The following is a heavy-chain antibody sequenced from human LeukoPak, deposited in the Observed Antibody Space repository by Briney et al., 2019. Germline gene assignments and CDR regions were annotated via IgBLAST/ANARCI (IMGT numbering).Heavy chain of an antibody. CDR2: ISYDGSNK. J-gene: IGHJ4*02. Sequence: PGGSLRLSCAASGFTFSSYGMHWVRQAPGKGLEWVAVISYDGSNKYYADSVKGRFTTSRDNSKNTLYLQMNSLRAEDTAVYYCAKDGNYGSGSSPFDYWGQGTLVTVSS. V-gene: IGHV3-30*18. CDR3: AKDGNYGSGSSPFDY. D-gene: IGHD3-10*01. CDR1: GFTFSSYG.